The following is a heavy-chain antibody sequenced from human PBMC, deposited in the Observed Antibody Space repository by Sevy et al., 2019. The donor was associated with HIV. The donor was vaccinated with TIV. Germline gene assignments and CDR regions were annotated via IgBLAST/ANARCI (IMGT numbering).Heavy chain of an antibody. CDR3: ARVYYYDYCGPGY. CDR1: GYTFTNYY. CDR2: INPSGGST. J-gene: IGHJ4*02. D-gene: IGHD3-16*01. Sequence: ASVKVSCKASGYTFTNYYIHWVRQAPGQGLEWMGLINPSGGSTTNAQKFQGRVTMTRDTSTSTVYMELSSLKSDDTAVDYCARVYYYDYCGPGYWGQGTLVTVSS. V-gene: IGHV1-46*01.